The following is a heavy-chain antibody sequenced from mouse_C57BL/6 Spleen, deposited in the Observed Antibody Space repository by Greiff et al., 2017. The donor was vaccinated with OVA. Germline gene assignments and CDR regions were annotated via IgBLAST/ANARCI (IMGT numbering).Heavy chain of an antibody. CDR3: ANWEDFDY. J-gene: IGHJ2*01. CDR1: GYTFTSYW. D-gene: IGHD4-1*02. CDR2: IDPSDSYT. Sequence: QVQLQQPGAELVKPGASVKLSCKASGYTFTSYWMQWVKQRPGQGLAWIGEIDPSDSYTNYNQKFKGKATLTVDTSSSTAYMQLSSLTSEDSAVYYCANWEDFDYWGQGTTLTVAS. V-gene: IGHV1-50*01.